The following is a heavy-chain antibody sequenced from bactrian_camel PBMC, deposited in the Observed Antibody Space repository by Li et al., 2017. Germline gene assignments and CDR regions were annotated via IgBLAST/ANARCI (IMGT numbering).Heavy chain of an antibody. CDR2: IGSGLIRT. Sequence: QVQLVESGGGSVQTGGTLRLSCFASGYTYCSSAWSWYRQTPGKEREGVASIGSGLIRTTYADSVKGRFTISQDNAKNTLDLQMNALKPEDTAMYYCAAALSPIFGLCGQYSYWGQGTQVTVS. J-gene: IGHJ4*01. D-gene: IGHD3*01. CDR1: GYTYCSSA. V-gene: IGHV3S55*01. CDR3: AAALSPIFGLCGQYSY.